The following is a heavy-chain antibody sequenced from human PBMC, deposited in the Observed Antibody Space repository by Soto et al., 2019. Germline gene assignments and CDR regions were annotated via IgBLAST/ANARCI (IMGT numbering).Heavy chain of an antibody. CDR2: IYYSGST. J-gene: IGHJ3*02. Sequence: SETLSLTYTVSGGSISRDDYYRSWIRQTPGQGLEWIGYIYYSGSTYYNPSLKSRVTISVDTSTNLFSLDLSSVTAADTAVYYCARRLAYYDKEAGAVDIWGQGTTVTVSS. CDR3: ARRLAYYDKEAGAVDI. V-gene: IGHV4-30-4*01. D-gene: IGHD3-16*01. CDR1: GGSISRDDYY.